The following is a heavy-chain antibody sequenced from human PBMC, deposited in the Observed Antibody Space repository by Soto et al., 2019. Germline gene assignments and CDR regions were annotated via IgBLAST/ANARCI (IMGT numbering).Heavy chain of an antibody. J-gene: IGHJ6*03. CDR2: ITYDGTYK. CDR3: GKAGGHGNGVNFWGQGV. Sequence: QEQLVESGGGVVQPGRSLRLSCVCSGFDFRRFGMHWVRQAPDKGLEWVALITYDGTYKHYADVVKGRFTIARDVESSGVSLEVNKGTPGDVAFFFGGKAGGHGNGVNFWGQGVGGKGPTV. V-gene: IGHV3-30*03. D-gene: IGHD3-3*01. CDR1: GFDFRRFG.